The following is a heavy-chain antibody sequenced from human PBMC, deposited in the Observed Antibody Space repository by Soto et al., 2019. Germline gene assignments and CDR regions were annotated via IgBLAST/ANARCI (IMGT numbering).Heavy chain of an antibody. CDR1: GFTFTNYA. CDR3: AKHRPMSSNLYI. CDR2: ISANGGTT. V-gene: IGHV3-23*01. D-gene: IGHD3-16*01. J-gene: IGHJ4*02. Sequence: EVQLLESGGGLVRPGGSLRLSCAASGFTFTNYAFSWLRQAPGKGLEWVSAISANGGTTYYAASVKGRFTISRDNSKNSLYLQMNSLRAEDTAVYYCAKHRPMSSNLYIWGQGTLVTVSS.